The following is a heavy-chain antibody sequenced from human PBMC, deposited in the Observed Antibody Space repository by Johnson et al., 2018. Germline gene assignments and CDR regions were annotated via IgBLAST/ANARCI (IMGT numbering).Heavy chain of an antibody. J-gene: IGHJ6*02. D-gene: IGHD5-18*01. CDR3: ARDLAAMAYYYYGMDV. CDR1: GFTFSSYG. V-gene: IGHV3-33*01. Sequence: QVQLVESGGGVVQHGRSLRLSCAASGFTFSSYGMNWVRQAPGKGLEWVAVIYYDGSNKYYADSVKGRFTISRDNSKNTLYLQMDSLKVEDTAVYYCARDLAAMAYYYYGMDVWGHGTTVTVSS. CDR2: IYYDGSNK.